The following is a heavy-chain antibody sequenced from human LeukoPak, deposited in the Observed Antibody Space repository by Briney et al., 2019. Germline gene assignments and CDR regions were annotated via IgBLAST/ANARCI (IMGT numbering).Heavy chain of an antibody. CDR1: EFTFSIYA. Sequence: GGSLRLSCAASEFTFSIYAMSWVRQAPGKGLEWVSSITSAGENTFYTGSVKGRFTISRDNSRNTLYLQMNSLRAEDTAIYYCAKDRPNYYGSNGHYYRLDGDYWGQGILVTVSS. CDR3: AKDRPNYYGSNGHYYRLDGDY. D-gene: IGHD3-22*01. V-gene: IGHV3-23*01. CDR2: ITSAGENT. J-gene: IGHJ4*02.